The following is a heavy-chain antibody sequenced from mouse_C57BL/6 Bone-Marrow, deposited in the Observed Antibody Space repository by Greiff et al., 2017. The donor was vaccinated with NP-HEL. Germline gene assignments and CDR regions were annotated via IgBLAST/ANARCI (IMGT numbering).Heavy chain of an antibody. D-gene: IGHD1-1*01. CDR1: GYTFTDYY. Sequence: QVQLKESGAELVRPGASVKLSCKASGYTFTDYYINWVKQRPGQGLEWIARIYPGSGNTYYNEKFKGKATLTAEKSSSTAYMQLSSLTSEDSAVYFCARSPGSSSLYYFDYWGQGTTLTVSS. CDR3: ARSPGSSSLYYFDY. J-gene: IGHJ2*01. CDR2: IYPGSGNT. V-gene: IGHV1-76*01.